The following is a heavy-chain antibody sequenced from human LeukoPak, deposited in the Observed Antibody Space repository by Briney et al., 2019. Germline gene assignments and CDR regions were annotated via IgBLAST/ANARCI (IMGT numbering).Heavy chain of an antibody. CDR3: ARDLGDSWYFDL. Sequence: SETLSLTCTVSGGSTSSSSYYWGWIRQPPGKGLEWIGSIYYSGSTYYNPSLKSRVTISVDTSKNQFSLKLSSVTAADTAVYYCARDLGDSWYFDLWGRGTLVTVSS. D-gene: IGHD2-21*02. CDR1: GGSTSSSSYY. CDR2: IYYSGST. V-gene: IGHV4-39*07. J-gene: IGHJ2*01.